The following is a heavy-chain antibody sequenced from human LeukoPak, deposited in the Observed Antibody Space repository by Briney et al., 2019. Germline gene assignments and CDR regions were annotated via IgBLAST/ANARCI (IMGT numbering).Heavy chain of an antibody. CDR2: IYPGDSDT. Sequence: GGALKNSCKGFGYSFTSYWIGWGRPMPGKGLEWMGIIYPGDSDTRYSPSFHGQVTTSADKSISTAYLQWSSLKASDTAMYYCARTMVRGVIRTRNWFDPWGQGALVTLSS. CDR1: GYSFTSYW. J-gene: IGHJ5*02. D-gene: IGHD3-10*01. CDR3: ARTMVRGVIRTRNWFDP. V-gene: IGHV5-51*01.